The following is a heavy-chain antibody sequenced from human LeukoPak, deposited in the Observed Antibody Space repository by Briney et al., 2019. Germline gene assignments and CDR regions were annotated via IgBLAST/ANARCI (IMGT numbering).Heavy chain of an antibody. D-gene: IGHD6-13*01. CDR3: ARGSAAAAPGWFDP. CDR1: GGSISSYY. Sequence: SETLSLXCTVSGGSISSYYWSWIRQPAGKGLEWIGRIYTSGSTNYNPSLKSRVTMSVDTSKNQFSLKLSSVTAADTAVYYCARGSAAAAPGWFDPWGQGTLVTVSS. J-gene: IGHJ5*02. V-gene: IGHV4-4*07. CDR2: IYTSGST.